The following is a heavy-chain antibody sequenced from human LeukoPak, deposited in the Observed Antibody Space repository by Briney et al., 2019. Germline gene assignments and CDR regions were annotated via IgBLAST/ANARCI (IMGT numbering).Heavy chain of an antibody. CDR3: ARGTRLAAAAPFDY. CDR1: GCTFTSYA. CDR2: INPNSGGT. D-gene: IGHD6-13*01. Sequence: ASVKVSCKASGCTFTSYAMNWVRQAPGQGLEWMGWINPNSGGTNYAQKFQGRVTMTRDTSISTAYMELSRLRPDDTAVYYCARGTRLAAAAPFDYWGQGTLVTVSS. V-gene: IGHV1-2*02. J-gene: IGHJ4*02.